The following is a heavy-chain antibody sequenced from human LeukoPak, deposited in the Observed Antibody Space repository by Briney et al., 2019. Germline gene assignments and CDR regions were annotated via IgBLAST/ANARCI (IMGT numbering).Heavy chain of an antibody. CDR3: ARVGGSGSYYNVWYFDY. D-gene: IGHD3-10*01. V-gene: IGHV4-59*01. CDR2: IYYSGST. Sequence: SETLSLTCTVSGGSISSYYWSWIRQPPGRGLEWIGYIYYSGSTNYNPSLKSRVTISVDTSKNQFSLKLSSVTAADTAVYYCARVGGSGSYYNVWYFDYWGQGTLVTVSS. CDR1: GGSISSYY. J-gene: IGHJ4*02.